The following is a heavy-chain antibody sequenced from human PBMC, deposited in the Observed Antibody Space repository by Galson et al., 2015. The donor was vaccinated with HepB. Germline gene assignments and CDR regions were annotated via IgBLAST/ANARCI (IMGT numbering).Heavy chain of an antibody. J-gene: IGHJ4*02. CDR3: ATSTTGDIVAPGTFDY. CDR1: GYSFTKYW. D-gene: IGHD5-12*01. CDR2: IYPGDSDT. Sequence: QSGAEVKRSGESLKISCTVFGYSFTKYWIAWVRQMPGKGLEWMGLIYPGDSDTRYSPSFQGQVTISADKSINTAYLQWSSLKASDTAMYYCATSTTGDIVAPGTFDYWGQGTLVTVSS. V-gene: IGHV5-51*03.